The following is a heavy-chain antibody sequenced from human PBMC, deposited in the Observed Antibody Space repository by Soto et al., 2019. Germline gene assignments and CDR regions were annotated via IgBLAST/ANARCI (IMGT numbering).Heavy chain of an antibody. J-gene: IGHJ6*03. D-gene: IGHD2-15*01. CDR3: ARYGGGSLDYYYYYMDV. Sequence: TGGSLRLSCAASGFTFDDYGMHWVRQAPGKGLEWVSGISWNSGSVGYADSVKGRFTISRDNAKNSLYLQMNSLRAEDTAVYFCARYGGGSLDYYYYYMDVWGKGTTVTVSS. CDR2: ISWNSGSV. CDR1: GFTFDDYG. V-gene: IGHV3-9*01.